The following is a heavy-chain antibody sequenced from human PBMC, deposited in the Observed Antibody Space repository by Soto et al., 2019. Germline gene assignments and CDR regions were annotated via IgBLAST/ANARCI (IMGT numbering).Heavy chain of an antibody. D-gene: IGHD1-26*01. V-gene: IGHV3-23*01. J-gene: IGHJ5*02. CDR2: ISGSGGST. Sequence: GGSLRLSCAASGFTFSRDAMSWVRQAPGKGLEWVSAISGSGGSTYYADSVKGRFTISRDNSKNTLYLQMNSLRAEDTAVYYCAKDRTPAWSLPGRLSTRPQWAWFDPWGQGTLVTVSS. CDR1: GFTFSRDA. CDR3: AKDRTPAWSLPGRLSTRPQWAWFDP.